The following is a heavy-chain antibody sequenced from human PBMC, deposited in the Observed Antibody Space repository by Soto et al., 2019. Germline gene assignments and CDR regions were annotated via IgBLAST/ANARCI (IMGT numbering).Heavy chain of an antibody. CDR2: ISGSGGST. D-gene: IGHD3-10*01. V-gene: IGHV3-23*01. CDR1: GFTFSSYA. Sequence: GGSLRLSCAASGFTFSSYAMSWVRQAPGKGLEWVSAISGSGGSTYYADSVKGRFTISRDNSKNTLYLQMNSLRAEDTDVYYCAKDIPYYYGSGSYFHYWGQGTLVTVSS. CDR3: AKDIPYYYGSGSYFHY. J-gene: IGHJ4*02.